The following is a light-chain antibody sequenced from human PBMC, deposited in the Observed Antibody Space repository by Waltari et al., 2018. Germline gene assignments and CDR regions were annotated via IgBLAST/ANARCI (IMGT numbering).Light chain of an antibody. CDR3: QHYVNLPVT. CDR2: AAS. CDR1: RSVSRA. V-gene: IGKV3-20*01. Sequence: EIALTQSPGTLSLSPGEGATLSCRAIRSVSRALAWYQQKLGPPPRLLISAASTRAPGVPDRFRGSGSGTDFSLTISRLDPEDFAVYYRQHYVNLPVTVGQGTKVEI. J-gene: IGKJ1*01.